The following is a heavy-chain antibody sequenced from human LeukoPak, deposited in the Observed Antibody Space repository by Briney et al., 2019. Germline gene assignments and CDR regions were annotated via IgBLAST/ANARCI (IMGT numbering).Heavy chain of an antibody. CDR3: ARGRDSGSRTYYFDY. J-gene: IGHJ4*02. V-gene: IGHV1-2*02. D-gene: IGHD1-26*01. CDR1: GYTFTDYY. CDR2: ISPKSGGT. Sequence: ASVKVSCKASGYTFTDYYLHWVRQAPGQALEWLAWISPKSGGTNYAQKFQGRVTLTRDTSITTAHMELSRLKSDDTAVYYCARGRDSGSRTYYFDYWGQGTLVTVSS.